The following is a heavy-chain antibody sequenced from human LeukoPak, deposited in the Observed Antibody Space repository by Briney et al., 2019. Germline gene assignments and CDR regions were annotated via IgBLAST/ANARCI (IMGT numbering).Heavy chain of an antibody. V-gene: IGHV1-69*04. J-gene: IGHJ4*02. CDR1: GGTFSSYA. D-gene: IGHD5-24*01. CDR2: IIPILGIA. CDR3: ARGGGWLQLFDY. Sequence: ASVKVSCKASGGTFSSYAISWVRQAPGQGLEWMGRIIPILGIANYAQKFQGRVTITADKSTSTAYMELSSLRSEDTAVYYCARGGGWLQLFDYWGQGTLVTVSS.